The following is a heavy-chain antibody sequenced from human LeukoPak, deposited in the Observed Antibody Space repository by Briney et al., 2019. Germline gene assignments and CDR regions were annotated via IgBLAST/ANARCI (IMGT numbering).Heavy chain of an antibody. CDR2: IIPILGIA. Sequence: GSSVKVSCKASGGTFSSYAISWVRQAPGQGLEWMGRIIPILGIANYAQKFQGRVTITADKSTSTAYMELSSLRSDDTAVYYCARRLGYSNDYWGQGTLVTVSS. D-gene: IGHD3-9*01. J-gene: IGHJ4*02. V-gene: IGHV1-69*04. CDR3: ARRLGYSNDY. CDR1: GGTFSSYA.